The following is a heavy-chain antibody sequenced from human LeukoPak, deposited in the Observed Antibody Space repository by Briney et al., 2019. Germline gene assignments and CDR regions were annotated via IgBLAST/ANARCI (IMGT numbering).Heavy chain of an antibody. Sequence: PPGTLSLTYGVSGGSIDVTNYWSWVRQAPGKGLEWIGEISHSGTTNYNPSLRSRVAMSLDRANNQFSLSLTSVTAADTAVYYCTRERRLFCPFAYWGQGVLVTVSS. D-gene: IGHD3-3*01. CDR3: TRERRLFCPFAY. CDR1: GGSIDVTNY. CDR2: ISHSGTT. V-gene: IGHV4-4*03. J-gene: IGHJ4*02.